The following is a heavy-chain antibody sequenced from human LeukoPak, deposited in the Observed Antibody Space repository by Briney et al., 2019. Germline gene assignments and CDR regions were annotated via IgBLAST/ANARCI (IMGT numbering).Heavy chain of an antibody. CDR3: AGEDSSGYYYFDY. D-gene: IGHD3-22*01. Sequence: PPETLSLTCSVSGGSISSYYWSWIRQPPGKGLEWIGDIYYSGSTTYNPSLKTRLTISVDTSKNQFSLKLSSVVAADTAVEYCAGEDSSGYYYFDYWGQGTLVTDSS. J-gene: IGHJ4*02. CDR1: GGSISSYY. CDR2: IYYSGST. V-gene: IGHV4-59*01.